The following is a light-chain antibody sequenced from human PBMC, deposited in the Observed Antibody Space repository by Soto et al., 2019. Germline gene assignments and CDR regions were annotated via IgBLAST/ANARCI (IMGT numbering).Light chain of an antibody. J-gene: IGKJ4*01. CDR1: QSVTTY. V-gene: IGKV3-11*01. Sequence: EIVLTQSPATLSLSPGERATLSCRASQSVTTYLACYQQKPGQAPRLLIYDAFYRSTGIPDRFSGSGSGTDFTLTISSLEPEDFAVYYCQHRAPWQLTFGGGTKVEVK. CDR2: DAF. CDR3: QHRAPWQLT.